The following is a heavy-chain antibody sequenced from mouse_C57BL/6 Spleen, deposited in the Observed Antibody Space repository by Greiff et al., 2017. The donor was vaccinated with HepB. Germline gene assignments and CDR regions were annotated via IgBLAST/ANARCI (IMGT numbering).Heavy chain of an antibody. D-gene: IGHD2-4*01. V-gene: IGHV1-15*01. CDR1: GYTFTDYE. J-gene: IGHJ1*03. CDR2: IDPETGGT. CDR3: TRGGYDYDEHFDV. Sequence: LVESGAELVRPGASVTLSCKASGYTFTDYEMHWVKQTPVHGLEWIGAIDPETGGTAYNQKFKGKAILTADKSSSTAYMELRSLTSEDSAVYYCTRGGYDYDEHFDVWGTGTTVTVSS.